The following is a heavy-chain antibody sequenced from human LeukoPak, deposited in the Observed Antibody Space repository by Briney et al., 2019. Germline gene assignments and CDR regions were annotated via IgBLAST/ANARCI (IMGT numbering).Heavy chain of an antibody. CDR3: ARGGYCSSTSCWPDAFDI. V-gene: IGHV3-21*01. Sequence: KAGGSLRLSYAASGFTFSSYSMNWVRQAPGKGLEWVSSISSSSSYIYYADSVKGRFTISRDNAKNSLYLQMNSLRAEDTAVYYCARGGYCSSTSCWPDAFDIWGQGTMVTVSS. CDR2: ISSSSSYI. J-gene: IGHJ3*02. D-gene: IGHD2-2*01. CDR1: GFTFSSYS.